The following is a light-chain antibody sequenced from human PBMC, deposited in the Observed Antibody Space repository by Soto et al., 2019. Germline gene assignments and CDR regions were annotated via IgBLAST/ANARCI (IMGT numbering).Light chain of an antibody. V-gene: IGKV3-11*01. J-gene: IGKJ3*01. CDR1: QSVSSF. CDR2: DAS. Sequence: EIVLTHSPDTLSLSPWERATLSPRASQSVSSFLAWYQQKPGQAPRLLIYDASNRATGIPARFSGSGSGTDFTLTISSLEPEDFAVYYCQHRSSWPGAFGPGTKVDN. CDR3: QHRSSWPGA.